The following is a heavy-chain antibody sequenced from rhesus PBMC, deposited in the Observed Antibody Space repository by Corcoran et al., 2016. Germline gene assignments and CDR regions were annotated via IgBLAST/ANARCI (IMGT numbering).Heavy chain of an antibody. CDR3: ARVRRVYEDDYGYYYSYFDY. CDR2: NSWDDDE. V-gene: IGHV2S1*01. J-gene: IGHJ4*01. D-gene: IGHD3-9*01. CDR1: GFSLSNSGMG. Sequence: QVTLKESGPALVKPTQTLTLTCTFSGFSLSNSGMGVGWIRQPPGKALEWLASNSWDDDEYYSTSLKSRLTISKDASKNQVVLTMTSMDPVDTATYYCARVRRVYEDDYGYYYSYFDYWGQGVLVTVSS.